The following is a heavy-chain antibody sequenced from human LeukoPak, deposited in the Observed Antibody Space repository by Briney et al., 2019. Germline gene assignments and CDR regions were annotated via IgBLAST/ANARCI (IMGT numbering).Heavy chain of an antibody. J-gene: IGHJ3*02. V-gene: IGHV4-4*09. D-gene: IGHD3-22*01. CDR2: IYTSGST. Sequence: SETLSLTRTVSGGSISSYYWSWIRQPPGKGLEWIGYIYTSGSTNYNPSLKSRVTISVDTPKNQFSLKLSSVTAADTAVYYCARLYDSSGYYPPAVAFDIWGQGTMVTVSS. CDR1: GGSISSYY. CDR3: ARLYDSSGYYPPAVAFDI.